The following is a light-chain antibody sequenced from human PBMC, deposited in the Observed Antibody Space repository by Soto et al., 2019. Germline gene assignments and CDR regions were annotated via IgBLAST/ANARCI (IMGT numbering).Light chain of an antibody. V-gene: IGKV3D-15*01. CDR2: GAS. CDR1: QSVNIN. J-gene: IGKJ4*01. CDR3: QQYKDGLPLT. Sequence: EIVMTQSPVTLSASPGERVTLSCRASQSVNINLAWYQQRPGQAPRVLIYGASNRASGIPDRFSGSGSATDFTLTISSLEPDDFALYYCQQYKDGLPLTFGGGTRVEIK.